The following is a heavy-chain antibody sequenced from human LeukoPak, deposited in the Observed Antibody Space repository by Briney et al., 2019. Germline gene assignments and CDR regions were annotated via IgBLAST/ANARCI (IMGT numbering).Heavy chain of an antibody. CDR2: VFYSGPT. CDR3: AGRSARYFDS. V-gene: IGHV4-59*01. D-gene: IGHD1-26*01. CDR1: GDSIDSYY. J-gene: IGHJ4*02. Sequence: PLETLSLTCTVSGDSIDSYYWSWIRQPPGEGLQWIGYVFYSGPTNYDASLRSRVAISVDRSKNQFSLKLTSVSAADTAVYYCAGRSARYFDSWGRGTLVTVSS.